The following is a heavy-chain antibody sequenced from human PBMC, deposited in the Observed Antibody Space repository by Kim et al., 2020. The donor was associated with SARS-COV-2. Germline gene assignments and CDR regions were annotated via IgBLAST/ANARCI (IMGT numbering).Heavy chain of an antibody. Sequence: KFQGRVTMTRNTSISTAYMELGSLRAEDTAVYYCARGEQLRYYYYGMDVWGQGTTVTVSS. CDR3: ARGEQLRYYYYGMDV. V-gene: IGHV1-8*01. J-gene: IGHJ6*02. D-gene: IGHD6-13*01.